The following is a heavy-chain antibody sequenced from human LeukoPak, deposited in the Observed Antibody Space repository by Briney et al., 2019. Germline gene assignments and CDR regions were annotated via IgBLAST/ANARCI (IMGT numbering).Heavy chain of an antibody. CDR1: GFTFDDYA. D-gene: IGHD3-10*01. CDR2: ISWNSGSI. Sequence: SLRLSYAASGFTFDDYAMHWVRQAPGKGLEWVSGISWNSGSIGYADSVKGRFTISRDNAKNSLYLQINSLRAEDTAVYYCARGPAYGARSDYLDYWGQGTLVTVSS. J-gene: IGHJ4*02. CDR3: ARGPAYGARSDYLDY. V-gene: IGHV3-9*01.